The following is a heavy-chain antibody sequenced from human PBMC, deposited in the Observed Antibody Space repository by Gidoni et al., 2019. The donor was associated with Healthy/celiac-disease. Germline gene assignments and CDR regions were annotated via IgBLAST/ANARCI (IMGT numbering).Heavy chain of an antibody. J-gene: IGHJ5*02. Sequence: VQLVESGGGVVQPGRSLRLSCAASGFTFSSYGMHWVRQAPGKGLEWVAVISYDGSNKYYADSVKGRFTISRDNSKNTLYLQMNSLRAEDTAVYYCAKDPYSSSSPFDPWGQGTLVTVSS. V-gene: IGHV3-30*18. CDR3: AKDPYSSSSPFDP. CDR1: GFTFSSYG. D-gene: IGHD6-6*01. CDR2: ISYDGSNK.